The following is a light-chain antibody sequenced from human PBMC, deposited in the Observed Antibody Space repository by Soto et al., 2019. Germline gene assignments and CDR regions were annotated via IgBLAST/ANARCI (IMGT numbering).Light chain of an antibody. Sequence: EIVLTQSPVTLSLSPGERATLSCRASQSVSSSLGWYQQKPGQAPRLLIYDASNRATGIPTRFSGSGSGTDFTLTISSLEPEDFAVYYCQQRTDWPRTFGQGTKLEIK. CDR2: DAS. CDR1: QSVSSS. J-gene: IGKJ2*01. CDR3: QQRTDWPRT. V-gene: IGKV3-11*01.